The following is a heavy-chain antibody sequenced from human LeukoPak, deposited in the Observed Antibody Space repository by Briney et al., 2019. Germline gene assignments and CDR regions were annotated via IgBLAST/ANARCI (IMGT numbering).Heavy chain of an antibody. V-gene: IGHV1-8*01. J-gene: IGHJ4*02. CDR3: ARGCSGWYQTPCFDY. CDR2: MNPNSGNT. Sequence: ASVNVSFKASGYTFTSYDINWVRQATGQGLEWMGWMNPNSGNTGYAQKFQGRVTMTRNTSISTAYMELSSLRSEDTAVYYCARGCSGWYQTPCFDYWGQGTLVTVSS. D-gene: IGHD6-19*01. CDR1: GYTFTSYD.